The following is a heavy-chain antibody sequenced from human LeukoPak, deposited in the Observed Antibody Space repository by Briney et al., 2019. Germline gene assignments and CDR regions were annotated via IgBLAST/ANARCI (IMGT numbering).Heavy chain of an antibody. V-gene: IGHV4-39*02. D-gene: IGHD3-22*01. Sequence: SETLSLTCTVSGGSISSSSYYWGWIRQPPGKGLEWIGSIYYSGSTYYNPSLKSRVTISVDTSKNQFSLKLSSVTAADTAVYYCARDFDDSNAFDIWGQGTMVTVSS. CDR1: GGSISSSSYY. J-gene: IGHJ3*02. CDR3: ARDFDDSNAFDI. CDR2: IYYSGST.